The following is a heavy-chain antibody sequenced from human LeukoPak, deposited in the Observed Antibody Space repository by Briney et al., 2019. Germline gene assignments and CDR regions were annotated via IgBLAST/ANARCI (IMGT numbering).Heavy chain of an antibody. V-gene: IGHV4-4*02. CDR2: ISHSGST. CDR1: GGSISSSNW. CDR3: ARDPDSSSPDY. D-gene: IGHD6-13*01. J-gene: IGHJ4*02. Sequence: PSETLSLTCAVSGGSISSSNWWSWVRQPPGKGLEWIGEISHSGSTSYNPSLKSRVTISVDKSKNQFSLKLSSVAAADTAVYYCARDPDSSSPDYWGQGTLVTISS.